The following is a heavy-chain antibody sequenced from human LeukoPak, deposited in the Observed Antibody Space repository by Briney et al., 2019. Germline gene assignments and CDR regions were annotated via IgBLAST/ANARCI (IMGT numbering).Heavy chain of an antibody. V-gene: IGHV4-59*08. CDR1: GGSISSYY. J-gene: IGHJ4*02. D-gene: IGHD6-13*01. CDR3: ASHTAAAADLDY. CDR2: IYYSGST. Sequence: SETLSLTCTVSGGSISSYYWSWIRQPPGKGLEGIGYIYYSGSTNYNPSLKSRVTISVDTSKNQFSLKLSSVTAADTAVYYCASHTAAAADLDYWGQGTLVTVSS.